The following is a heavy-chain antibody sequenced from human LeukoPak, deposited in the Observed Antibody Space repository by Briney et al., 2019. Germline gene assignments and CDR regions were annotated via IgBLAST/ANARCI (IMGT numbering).Heavy chain of an antibody. CDR1: GFTFSSSA. V-gene: IGHV3-21*01. CDR2: ISSSSSYI. Sequence: GGSLRLSCAASGFTFSSSAMSWVRQAPGKGLEWVSSISSSSSYIYYADSVKGRFTISRDNAKNSLYLQMNSLRAEDTAVYYCAGDIVVVPAAFDWGQGTLVTVSS. D-gene: IGHD2-2*01. J-gene: IGHJ4*02. CDR3: AGDIVVVPAAFD.